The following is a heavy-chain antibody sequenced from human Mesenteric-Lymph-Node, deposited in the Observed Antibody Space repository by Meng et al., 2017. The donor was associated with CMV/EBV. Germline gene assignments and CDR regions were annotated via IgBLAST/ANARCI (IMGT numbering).Heavy chain of an antibody. D-gene: IGHD3-3*01. J-gene: IGHJ6*02. V-gene: IGHV3-43*01. CDR2: ISWDGGST. CDR1: GFTFDDYT. Sequence: GESLKISCAASGFTFDDYTMHWVRQAPGKGLEWVSLISWDGGSTYYADSVKGRFTISRDNAKNSLYLQMNSLRAEDTAVYYCARDWGDDFWSGYSPISYYYYYGMDVWGQGTTVTVSS. CDR3: ARDWGDDFWSGYSPISYYYYYGMDV.